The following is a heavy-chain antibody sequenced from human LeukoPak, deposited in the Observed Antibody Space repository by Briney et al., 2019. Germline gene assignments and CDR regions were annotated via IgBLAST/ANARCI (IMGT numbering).Heavy chain of an antibody. Sequence: SETLSLTCTVSGGSISSYYWSWIRQHPGKGLEWIGYIYYSGSTYYNPSLKSRVTISVDTSKNQFSLKLSSVTAADTAVYYCARGMDIVVVPAAPPAWFDPWGQGTLVTVSS. CDR2: IYYSGST. J-gene: IGHJ5*02. CDR3: ARGMDIVVVPAAPPAWFDP. D-gene: IGHD2-2*03. V-gene: IGHV4-59*06. CDR1: GGSISSYY.